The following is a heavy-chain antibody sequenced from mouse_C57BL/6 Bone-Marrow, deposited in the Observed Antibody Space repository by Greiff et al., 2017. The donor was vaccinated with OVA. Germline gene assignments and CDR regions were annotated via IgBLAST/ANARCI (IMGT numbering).Heavy chain of an antibody. CDR2: LSGGGGNT. Sequence: EVMLVESGGGLVKPGGSLKLSCAASGFTFSSYTMSWVRQTPEKRLEWVATLSGGGGNTYYPDSVKGRFTISRDNAKNTLYLQMSSLRSEDTALYYCARRITPFDYWGQGTTLTVSS. J-gene: IGHJ2*01. CDR1: GFTFSSYT. D-gene: IGHD1-1*01. V-gene: IGHV5-9*01. CDR3: ARRITPFDY.